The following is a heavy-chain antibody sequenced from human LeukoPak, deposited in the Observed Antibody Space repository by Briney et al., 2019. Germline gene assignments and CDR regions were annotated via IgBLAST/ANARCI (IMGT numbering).Heavy chain of an antibody. CDR3: ARGDYGDYGANDY. Sequence: GGSLRLSCAASGFTFSSYGMHWVRQAPGKGLEWVAVIWYDGSNKYYADSVKGRFTISRDNSKNTLYLQMNSLRAEDTAVYYCARGDYGDYGANDYWGQGTLVTVSS. CDR1: GFTFSSYG. V-gene: IGHV3-33*01. CDR2: IWYDGSNK. J-gene: IGHJ4*02. D-gene: IGHD4-17*01.